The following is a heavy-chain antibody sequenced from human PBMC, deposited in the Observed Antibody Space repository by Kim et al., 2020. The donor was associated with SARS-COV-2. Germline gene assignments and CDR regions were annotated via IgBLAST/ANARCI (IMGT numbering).Heavy chain of an antibody. CDR2: INSAGTTT. Sequence: GGSLRLSCAASGFTFSSFWMHWVRQTPGKGLVWVSRINSAGTTTTYADSVKGRFTISRDNARDTLSLQMSSLRDDETAVYYCVRGGVTGSHLDHWGQG. CDR3: VRGGVTGSHLDH. CDR1: GFTFSSFW. V-gene: IGHV3-74*03. J-gene: IGHJ4*02. D-gene: IGHD1-1*01.